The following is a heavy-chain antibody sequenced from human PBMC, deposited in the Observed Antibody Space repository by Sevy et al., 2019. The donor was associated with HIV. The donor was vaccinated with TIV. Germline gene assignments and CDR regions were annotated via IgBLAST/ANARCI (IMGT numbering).Heavy chain of an antibody. J-gene: IGHJ4*02. Sequence: GESLKISCKGSGYTFSNYWIGWVRQMPGKGLEWMGVIYPGDSVTSYSPSFQGQVTMSADKSTSTAYLQWSSLKTSDTAIYYCARYPIVVVPAAAYYIDYWGQGTLVTVSS. CDR2: IYPGDSVT. D-gene: IGHD2-2*01. CDR1: GYTFSNYW. V-gene: IGHV5-51*01. CDR3: ARYPIVVVPAAAYYIDY.